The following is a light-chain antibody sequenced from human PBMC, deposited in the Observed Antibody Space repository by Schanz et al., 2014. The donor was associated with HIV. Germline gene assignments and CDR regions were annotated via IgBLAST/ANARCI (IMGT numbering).Light chain of an antibody. CDR2: DVS. CDR1: SGDVGSYNY. CDR3: SSYTSFSTLI. Sequence: QSALTQPASVSGSPGQSITISCTGTSGDVGSYNYVSWYQQHPGKAPKLIIHDVSTRPSAVPDRFSGSKSGNTASLTVSGLQAEDEADYFCSSYTSFSTLIFGGGTKLTVL. V-gene: IGLV2-14*03. J-gene: IGLJ2*01.